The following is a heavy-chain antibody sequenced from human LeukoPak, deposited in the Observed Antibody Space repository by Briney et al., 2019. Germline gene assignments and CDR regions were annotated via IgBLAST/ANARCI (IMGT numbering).Heavy chain of an antibody. CDR3: AKEREEQWLVYYYYYYMDV. V-gene: IGHV3-48*03. Sequence: GGSLRLSCAASGFTFSSYEMNWVRQAPGKGLEWVSYISSSGSTIYYADSVKGRFTISRDNSKNTLYLQMNSLRAEDTAVYYCAKEREEQWLVYYYYYYMDVWGKGTTVTISS. CDR1: GFTFSSYE. J-gene: IGHJ6*03. D-gene: IGHD6-19*01. CDR2: ISSSGSTI.